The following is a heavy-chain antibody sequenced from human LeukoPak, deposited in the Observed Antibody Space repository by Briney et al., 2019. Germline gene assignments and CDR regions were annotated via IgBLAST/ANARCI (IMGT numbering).Heavy chain of an antibody. J-gene: IGHJ4*02. D-gene: IGHD3-10*01. Sequence: GGSLRLSCAASGFTFSNNDMSWVRQAPGKGLEWVSAVTGGGDTTYYADSVKGRFTISRDKSKSTLYLQMNSLRAEDTAVYYCAKRWSYFGGFDYWGQGTLGTVSS. CDR1: GFTFSNND. V-gene: IGHV3-23*01. CDR2: VTGGGDTT. CDR3: AKRWSYFGGFDY.